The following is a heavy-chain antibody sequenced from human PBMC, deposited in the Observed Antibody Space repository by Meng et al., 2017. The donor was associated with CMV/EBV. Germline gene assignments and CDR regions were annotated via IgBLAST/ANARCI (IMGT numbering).Heavy chain of an antibody. CDR3: ARALLAGTTFLVFDP. CDR1: GGSISSYY. Sequence: SETLSLTCTVSGGSISSYYWSWIRQPPGKGLEWIGYIYYSGSTNYNPSLKSRVTISVDTSKNQFSLKLSSVTAADTAVYYCARALLAGTTFLVFDPLGQGTLVTVSS. D-gene: IGHD1-7*01. CDR2: IYYSGST. J-gene: IGHJ5*02. V-gene: IGHV4-59*01.